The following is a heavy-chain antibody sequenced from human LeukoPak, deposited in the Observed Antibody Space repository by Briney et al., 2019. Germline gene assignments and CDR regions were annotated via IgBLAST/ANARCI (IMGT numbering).Heavy chain of an antibody. J-gene: IGHJ3*02. CDR3: ARRQGHYDSSGYYQSDAFDI. CDR2: IYPGDSDT. D-gene: IGHD3-22*01. Sequence: GESLKISCKGSGYSFTSYWIGWVRQMPGKGLEWMGIIYPGDSDTRYSPSFQGQVTISADKSITTAYLQWSSLKASDTAIYYCARRQGHYDSSGYYQSDAFDIWGQGTMVTVSS. V-gene: IGHV5-51*01. CDR1: GYSFTSYW.